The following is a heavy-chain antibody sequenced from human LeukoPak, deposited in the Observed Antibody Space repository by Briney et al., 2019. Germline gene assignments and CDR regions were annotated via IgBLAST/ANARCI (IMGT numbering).Heavy chain of an antibody. V-gene: IGHV4-39*01. CDR1: GSSITSVSHY. CDR3: ARQITFGGVIATNWFDP. D-gene: IGHD3-16*02. CDR2: IYYTGST. J-gene: IGHJ5*02. Sequence: SETLSLTCTISGSSITSVSHYWGWIRQPPGKGLEWIGDIYYTGSTYYSPSLRSRVTMSVHTSENQFSLRLNSVTAVDTAVYYCARQITFGGVIATNWFDPWGQGTLVTVSS.